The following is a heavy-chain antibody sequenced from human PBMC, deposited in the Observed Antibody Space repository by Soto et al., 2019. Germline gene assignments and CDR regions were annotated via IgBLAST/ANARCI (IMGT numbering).Heavy chain of an antibody. CDR3: ARDAESGTYYPFYY. J-gene: IGHJ4*02. CDR2: IYYTGST. D-gene: IGHD1-26*01. Sequence: PSETLSLTCSVSGGSISGYYWSWIRQPPGKELEWIGYIYYTGSTSYNPSLKGRVTISVDTSRNQFSLKLNSVTAADTAVYYCARDAESGTYYPFYYWGQGNLVTVSS. V-gene: IGHV4-59*01. CDR1: GGSISGYY.